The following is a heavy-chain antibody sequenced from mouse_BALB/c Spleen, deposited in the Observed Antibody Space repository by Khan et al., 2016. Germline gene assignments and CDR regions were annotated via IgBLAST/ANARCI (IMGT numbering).Heavy chain of an antibody. V-gene: IGHV9-2-1*01. Sequence: QIQLVQSGPELKKPGETVKISCKASGYTFTDYSMHWVKQAPGKGLKWMGWINTETGEPTYADDFKGRFAFSLETSASTAYLQINNLKNEDTATYVCARDYYGSHVDVWGAGTTVTVSS. CDR1: GYTFTDYS. D-gene: IGHD1-1*01. J-gene: IGHJ1*01. CDR3: ARDYYGSHVDV. CDR2: INTETGEP.